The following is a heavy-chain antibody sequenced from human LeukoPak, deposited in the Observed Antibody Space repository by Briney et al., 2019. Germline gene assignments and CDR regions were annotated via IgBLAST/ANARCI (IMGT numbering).Heavy chain of an antibody. J-gene: IGHJ3*02. Sequence: PGGSLRLSCTASDSTFRNYWMHWVRLAPRQGQGWVSRINSDGTSTNYADSVKGRFTISRDNAKNTLYLQMTSLRAEDTAVYYCARRRLGAFDIWGQGTMVTVSS. D-gene: IGHD3-16*01. CDR3: ARRRLGAFDI. CDR2: INSDGTST. V-gene: IGHV3-74*01. CDR1: DSTFRNYW.